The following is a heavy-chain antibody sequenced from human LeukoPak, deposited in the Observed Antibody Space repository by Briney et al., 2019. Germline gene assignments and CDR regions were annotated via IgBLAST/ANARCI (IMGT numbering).Heavy chain of an antibody. D-gene: IGHD3-22*01. J-gene: IGHJ3*02. CDR3: ARQLIVVVITHPDAFDI. CDR1: GYTFTGYY. CDR2: INPNSGGA. Sequence: ASVKVSCKASGYTFTGYYMNWVRQAPGQGLEWMGWINPNSGGANYAQKFQGRVTMTRDTSISTAYMELSRLRSDDTAVYYCARQLIVVVITHPDAFDIWGQGTMVTVSS. V-gene: IGHV1-2*02.